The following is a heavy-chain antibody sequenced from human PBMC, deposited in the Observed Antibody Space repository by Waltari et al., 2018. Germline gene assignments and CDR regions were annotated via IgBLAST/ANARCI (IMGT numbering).Heavy chain of an antibody. D-gene: IGHD3-10*01. Sequence: QLQLQESGPGLVKPSQTLSLTCTVPGGSISSNSYYWGWIRPPPGTGLEWIGSIYYSGSTFYNPSLKSRVTISVDMSENQFSLKLSSVTAADTAVYYCARLPTYYSGSGSYYPGYFDYWGQGTLVTVSS. CDR1: GGSISSNSYY. CDR2: IYYSGST. J-gene: IGHJ4*02. CDR3: ARLPTYYSGSGSYYPGYFDY. V-gene: IGHV4-39*01.